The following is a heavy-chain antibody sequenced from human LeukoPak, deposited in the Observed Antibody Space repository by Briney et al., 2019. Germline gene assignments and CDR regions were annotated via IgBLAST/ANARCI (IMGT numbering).Heavy chain of an antibody. V-gene: IGHV1-2*02. CDR1: GGTFSSYA. CDR2: INPNSGGT. J-gene: IGHJ4*02. Sequence: ASVKVSCKASGGTFSSYAISWVRQAPGQGLEWMGWINPNSGGTNYAQKFQGRVTMTRDTSISTAYMELSRLRSDDTAVYYCARVQSYDFWSGYYTVDSWGQGTLVTVSS. CDR3: ARVQSYDFWSGYYTVDS. D-gene: IGHD3-3*01.